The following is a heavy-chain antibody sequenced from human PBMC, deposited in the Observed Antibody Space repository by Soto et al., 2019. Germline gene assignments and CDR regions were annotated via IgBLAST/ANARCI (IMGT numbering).Heavy chain of an antibody. Sequence: ASVKVSCNASGYTFTGYYMQWVRQAPGQGLEWMGCINPNSGGKNYAQKFQGRVTMTRDTSISTAYMERIRLSSDHTAVYYCPRYIGWYVGYFDYWGQGTLVTVSS. V-gene: IGHV1-2*02. D-gene: IGHD6-19*01. CDR1: GYTFTGYY. CDR3: PRYIGWYVGYFDY. J-gene: IGHJ4*02. CDR2: INPNSGGK.